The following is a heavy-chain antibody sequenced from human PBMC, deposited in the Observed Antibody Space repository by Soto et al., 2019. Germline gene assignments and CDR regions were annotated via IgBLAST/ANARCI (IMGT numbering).Heavy chain of an antibody. CDR1: GGSVSRSSYY. D-gene: IGHD2-8*01. V-gene: IGHV4-39*01. CDR2: IYYSGNT. CDR3: ARAAIMVYATPRYFDL. J-gene: IGHJ2*01. Sequence: QLLESGPGLVKPSETLSLICTVSGGSVSRSSYYWGWIRQPPGKGLEWIGSIYYSGNTYYNPSLKSRVTISVDTSKNQFSLKLSSVTAADTAMYYCARAAIMVYATPRYFDLWGRGTLVTVSS.